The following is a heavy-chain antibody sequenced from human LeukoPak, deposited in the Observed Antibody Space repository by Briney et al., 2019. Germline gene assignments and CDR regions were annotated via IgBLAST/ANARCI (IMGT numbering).Heavy chain of an antibody. Sequence: PSETLSLTRAVYGGSFSDYYWTWLRQPPGKGLEWIGEINHRGSTHYNPSLKSRVTISVDTSKKQFSLKLSSVTAADTAVYYCATYSTGFDIWGQGTVVTVSS. CDR1: GGSFSDYY. V-gene: IGHV4-34*01. CDR2: INHRGST. CDR3: ATYSTGFDI. J-gene: IGHJ3*02. D-gene: IGHD6-19*01.